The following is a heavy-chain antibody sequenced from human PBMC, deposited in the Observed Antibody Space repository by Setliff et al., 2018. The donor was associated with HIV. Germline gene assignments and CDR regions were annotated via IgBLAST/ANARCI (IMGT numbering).Heavy chain of an antibody. CDR3: ARQPRWLHFPRYFDY. CDR2: IYYSGST. D-gene: IGHD5-12*01. Sequence: PSETLSLTCTVSGGSISSYYWSWIRQPPGKGLEWIGYIYYSGSTNYNPSLKSRVTISVDTSKNQFSLKLSSVTAADTAVYYCARQPRWLHFPRYFDYWGQGTRVTVSS. CDR1: GGSISSYY. J-gene: IGHJ4*02. V-gene: IGHV4-59*08.